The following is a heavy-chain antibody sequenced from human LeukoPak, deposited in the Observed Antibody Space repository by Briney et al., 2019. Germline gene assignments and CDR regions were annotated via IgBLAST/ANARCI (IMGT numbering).Heavy chain of an antibody. CDR3: AADSVRGVIIPGYYMDV. Sequence: SVKVSCKASGFTFTSAAMQWVRQARGQRLEWIGWIVVGSGNTNYAQKFQERVTITRDMSTSTAYMELSSLRSEDTAVYYCAADSVRGVIIPGYYMDVWGKGTTVTVSS. CDR2: IVVGSGNT. J-gene: IGHJ6*03. D-gene: IGHD3-10*01. CDR1: GFTFTSAA. V-gene: IGHV1-58*02.